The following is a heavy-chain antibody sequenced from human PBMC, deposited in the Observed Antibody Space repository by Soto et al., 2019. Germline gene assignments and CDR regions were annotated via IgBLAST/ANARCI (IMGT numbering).Heavy chain of an antibody. D-gene: IGHD3-3*01. CDR2: ISAYNGNK. CDR1: GYTSTSYG. Sequence: ASVKVSCKASGYTSTSYGISWVRQAPGQGPEWMGWISAYNGNKNYAQKLQGRVTMTTDTSTSTAXXELRSLRSEHTAVYSCARAQRLRESRLGPYYDFYSGRPSRGYYGMDVWGQGTTVTVSS. V-gene: IGHV1-18*04. J-gene: IGHJ6*02. CDR3: ARAQRLRESRLGPYYDFYSGRPSRGYYGMDV.